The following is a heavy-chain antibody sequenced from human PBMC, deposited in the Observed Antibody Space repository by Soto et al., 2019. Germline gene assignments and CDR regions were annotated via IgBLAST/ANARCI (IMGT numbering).Heavy chain of an antibody. CDR3: ARLAPIAAADGMDV. CDR2: IYHSGST. J-gene: IGHJ6*02. CDR1: GYSISSGSY. Sequence: SETLSLTLDLSGYSISSGSYWGWIRQSPGKGLEWIGSIYHSGSTYYNPSLKSRVIISVDTSKNQFSLKLSSVTAEDTAVYYCARLAPIAAADGMDVWGQGTTVTVSS. V-gene: IGHV4-38-2*01. D-gene: IGHD6-13*01.